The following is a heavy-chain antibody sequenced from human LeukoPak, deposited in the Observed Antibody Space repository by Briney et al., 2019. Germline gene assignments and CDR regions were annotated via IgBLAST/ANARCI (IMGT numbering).Heavy chain of an antibody. D-gene: IGHD5-12*01. J-gene: IGHJ4*02. CDR3: ARDPARLYSGYDYGHFDY. V-gene: IGHV1-18*01. CDR2: IAAHNDNT. CDR1: GYTYISYG. Sequence: ASVKVSCKASGYTYISYGISWVRQAPGQGLEWMGWIAAHNDNTQYAQKFQGRVTMTTDTSTSTAYMELSSLRSEDTAVYYCARDPARLYSGYDYGHFDYWGQGTLVTVSS.